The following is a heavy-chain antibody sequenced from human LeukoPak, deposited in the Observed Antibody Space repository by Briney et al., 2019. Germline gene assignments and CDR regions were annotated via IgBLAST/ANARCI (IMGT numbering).Heavy chain of an antibody. V-gene: IGHV3-49*04. CDR1: GFTFGDYA. CDR2: IRSKAYGGTT. J-gene: IGHJ6*03. CDR3: TRVLVGSYYYMDV. D-gene: IGHD1-26*01. Sequence: PGGSLRLSCTASGFTFGDYAMSWVRQAPGKGLEWVGFIRSKAYGGTTEYAASVKGRFTISRDDSKSIAYLQMNSLKTEDTAVYYCTRVLVGSYYYMDVWGKGTTVTLSS.